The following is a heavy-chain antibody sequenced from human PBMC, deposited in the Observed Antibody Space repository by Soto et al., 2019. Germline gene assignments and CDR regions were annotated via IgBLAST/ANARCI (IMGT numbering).Heavy chain of an antibody. J-gene: IGHJ4*02. CDR2: INAGNGNT. CDR1: GYTFTSYA. V-gene: IGHV1-3*01. D-gene: IGHD2-21*02. Sequence: QVQLVQSGAEVKKPGASVKVSCEASGYTFTSYAMHWVRQAPGQRLEWMGWINAGNGNTKYSQKFPGRVTITRDTSASTAYMELSSLRSEDTAVYYCARSIVVVTAADYWGQGTLVTVSS. CDR3: ARSIVVVTAADY.